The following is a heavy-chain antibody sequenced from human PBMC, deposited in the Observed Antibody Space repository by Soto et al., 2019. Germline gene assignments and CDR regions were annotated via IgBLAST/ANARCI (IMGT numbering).Heavy chain of an antibody. CDR3: AIDSGNWFNWFAP. CDR1: GGSFSGYY. D-gene: IGHD6-13*01. CDR2: IYHSGST. V-gene: IGHV4-34*01. J-gene: IGHJ5*02. Sequence: PSETLSLTCAVYGGSFSGYYWSWIRQPPGKGLEWIGEIYHSGSTNYNPSLKSRVTISVDTSKNQFSLKLSSVTAADTAVYYCAIDSGNWFNWFAPRRQGTLVTVSS.